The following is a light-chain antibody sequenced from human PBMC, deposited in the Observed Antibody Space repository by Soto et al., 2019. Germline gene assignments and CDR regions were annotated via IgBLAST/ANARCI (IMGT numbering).Light chain of an antibody. CDR2: GAS. CDR3: LQYNNWPPYT. J-gene: IGKJ2*01. CDR1: QSVSSN. Sequence: MVMTQSPATLSVSPGERATLSCRASQSVSSNLAWYQQKPGQAPRLLISGASTRATGVPARFSGSGSGTGFTLTISSLHSEDFAVYYCLQYNNWPPYTFGQGTKLEIK. V-gene: IGKV3-15*01.